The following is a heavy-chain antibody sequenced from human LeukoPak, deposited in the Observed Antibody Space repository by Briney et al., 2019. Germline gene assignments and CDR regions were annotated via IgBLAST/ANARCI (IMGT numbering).Heavy chain of an antibody. CDR2: INHSGST. D-gene: IGHD3-9*01. CDR3: ASLRRYYGILTGYYTGNDWFDP. Sequence: SETLSLTCTVYGGSFSGYYWSWIRQPPGKGLEWIGEINHSGSTNYNPSLKSRVTISVDTSKNQFSLKLSSVTAADTAVYYCASLRRYYGILTGYYTGNDWFDPWGQGTLVTVSS. V-gene: IGHV4-34*01. CDR1: GGSFSGYY. J-gene: IGHJ5*02.